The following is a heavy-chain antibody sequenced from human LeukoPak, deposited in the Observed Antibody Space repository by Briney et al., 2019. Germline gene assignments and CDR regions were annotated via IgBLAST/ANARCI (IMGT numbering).Heavy chain of an antibody. V-gene: IGHV3-21*01. CDR1: GFPFSSYS. CDR2: ISSSSSYI. Sequence: PGGSLRLSCSASGFPFSSYSMNWVRQAPGKELEGVSPISSSSSYIYYADSVKGRFTISRDNAKNSLYLQMNSLRAEDTAVYYCARVRNYDHYYMDVWGKGTTVTVSS. CDR3: ARVRNYDHYYMDV. J-gene: IGHJ6*03.